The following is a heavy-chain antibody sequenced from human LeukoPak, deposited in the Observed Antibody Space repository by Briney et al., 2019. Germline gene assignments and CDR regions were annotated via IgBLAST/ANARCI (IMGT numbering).Heavy chain of an antibody. J-gene: IGHJ6*02. D-gene: IGHD3-3*01. CDR1: GYTFTSYA. V-gene: IGHV7-4-1*02. CDR2: INTNTGNP. CDR3: ARDSGITIFGVVIHYYYYGMDV. Sequence: ASVKVSCKASGYTFTSYAMNWVRQAPGQGLEWMGWINTNTGNPTYAQGFTGRFVFSLDTSVSTAYLQISSLKAEDTAVYYCARDSGITIFGVVIHYYYYGMDVWGQGTTVTVSS.